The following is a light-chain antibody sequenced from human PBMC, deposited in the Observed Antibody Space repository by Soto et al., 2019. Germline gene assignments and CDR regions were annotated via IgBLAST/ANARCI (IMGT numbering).Light chain of an antibody. CDR1: SSNIGSTT. CDR2: NNN. Sequence: QSVLTQPPSASGTPGQRVTIACSGSSSNIGSTTVKWYQQLPGTAPKLLIYNNNQRPSGVPDRFSGSKSGTSASLAFSGLQSEDEADYYCAAWDDSLNGVVFGGGTQLTVL. J-gene: IGLJ3*02. CDR3: AAWDDSLNGVV. V-gene: IGLV1-44*01.